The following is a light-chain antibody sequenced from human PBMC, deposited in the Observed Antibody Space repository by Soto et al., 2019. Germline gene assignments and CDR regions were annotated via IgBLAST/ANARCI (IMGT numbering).Light chain of an antibody. CDR3: SSYTTMSTFSV. J-gene: IGLJ1*01. CDR2: EVT. Sequence: QSVLTHPASSSGSPGQSITISCTGSSSDVGTYNYVSWYQQHPGKAPKLIIYEVTNRPSGVSTRFSASKSVNTASLTIPGLRAEDAADYYCSSYTTMSTFSVFGTGPKVTVL. V-gene: IGLV2-14*01. CDR1: SSDVGTYNY.